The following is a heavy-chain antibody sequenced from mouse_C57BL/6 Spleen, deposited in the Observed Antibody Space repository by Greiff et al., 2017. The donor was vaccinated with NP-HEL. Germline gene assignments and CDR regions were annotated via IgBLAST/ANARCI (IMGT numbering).Heavy chain of an antibody. Sequence: VQLQQSGAELVKPGASVKLSCKASGYTFTEYTIHWVKQRSGQGLEWIGWFYPGSGSIKYNEKFKDKATLSADKSYSTVYMELSRLTSEDSAVYFCSRHGPHYYGSSPCYWYFDVWGTGTTVTVSS. J-gene: IGHJ1*03. D-gene: IGHD1-1*01. CDR2: FYPGSGSI. V-gene: IGHV1-62-2*01. CDR1: GYTFTEYT. CDR3: SRHGPHYYGSSPCYWYFDV.